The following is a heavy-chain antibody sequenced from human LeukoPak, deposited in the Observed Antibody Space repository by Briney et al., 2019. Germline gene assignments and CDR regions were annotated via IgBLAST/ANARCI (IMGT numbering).Heavy chain of an antibody. D-gene: IGHD1-26*01. CDR1: GYTFTGYY. Sequence: ASVKVSCKASGYTFTGYYMHWLRQAPGQGLEWMGWINPNSGGTNYAQKFQGWVTMTRDTSISTAYMELSRLRSDDTAVYYCARDPRGAPDISFDYWGQGTLVTVSS. CDR2: INPNSGGT. V-gene: IGHV1-2*04. CDR3: ARDPRGAPDISFDY. J-gene: IGHJ4*02.